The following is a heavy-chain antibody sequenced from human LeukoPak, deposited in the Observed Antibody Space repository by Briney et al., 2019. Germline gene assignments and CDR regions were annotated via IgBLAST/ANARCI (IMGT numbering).Heavy chain of an antibody. V-gene: IGHV3-23*01. D-gene: IGHD6-19*01. Sequence: GGSLRLSCAASGFTFSSYAMSWVRQAPGKGLEWVSTITGSSRSTYYADSVRGRFTISRDNSKNSLYLQMNSLTAEDTAVYYCAKDTPLTAYSPGWSGNSFDSWGQGTLVTVSS. CDR1: GFTFSSYA. CDR3: AKDTPLTAYSPGWSGNSFDS. J-gene: IGHJ4*02. CDR2: ITGSSRST.